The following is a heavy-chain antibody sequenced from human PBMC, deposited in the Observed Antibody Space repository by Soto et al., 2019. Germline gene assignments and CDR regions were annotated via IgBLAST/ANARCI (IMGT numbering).Heavy chain of an antibody. J-gene: IGHJ4*02. CDR1: GYTFNTYG. Sequence: ASVKVSFKASGYTFNTYGVNWVRQAPGQGLEWMGWINTDSGIPSYAQKFQGRVSMTRDTSSGTAYMEMRSLTSDDTAVYYCTRKKCTGDCYLFDYWGQGTLVTVSS. CDR3: TRKKCTGDCYLFDY. CDR2: INTDSGIP. D-gene: IGHD2-21*02. V-gene: IGHV1-18*01.